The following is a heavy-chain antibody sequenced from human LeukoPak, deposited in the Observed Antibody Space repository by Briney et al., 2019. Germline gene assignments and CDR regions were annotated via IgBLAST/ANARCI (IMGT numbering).Heavy chain of an antibody. D-gene: IGHD1-26*01. V-gene: IGHV4-38-2*02. CDR1: GYSISSGNY. Sequence: PSETLSLTCTVSGYSISSGNYWDWIRQPPGKGLEWIGSIYHSGSTYYNPSLKSRVTISVDTSKNQFSLKLSSVTAADTAVYYCARVSVVGATNYWGQGTLVTVSS. CDR2: IYHSGST. J-gene: IGHJ4*02. CDR3: ARVSVVGATNY.